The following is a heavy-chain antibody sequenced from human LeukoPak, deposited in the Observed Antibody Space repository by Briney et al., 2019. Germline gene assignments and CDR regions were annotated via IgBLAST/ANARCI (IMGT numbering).Heavy chain of an antibody. CDR1: GFTFSSYG. D-gene: IGHD2-15*01. CDR2: ISYDGSNK. J-gene: IGHJ6*02. V-gene: IGHV3-30*18. Sequence: GGSLRLSCAASGFTFSSYGMHWVRQAPSKGLEWVAVISYDGSNKYYADSVKGRFTISRDNSKNTLYLQMDSLRAEDTAVYYCAKDIKCSGGSCYYGMDVWGQGTTVTVSS. CDR3: AKDIKCSGGSCYYGMDV.